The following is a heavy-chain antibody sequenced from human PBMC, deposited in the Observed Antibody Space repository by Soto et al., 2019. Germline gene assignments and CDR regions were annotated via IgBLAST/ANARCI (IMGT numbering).Heavy chain of an antibody. V-gene: IGHV3-30-3*01. J-gene: IGHJ6*02. CDR3: ARDITIFGVVISYGMDV. Sequence: PGGSLRLSCAASGFTFSSYAMHWVRQAPGKGLEWVAVISYDGSNKYYADSVKGRFTISRDNSKNTLYLQMNSLRAEDTAVYYCARDITIFGVVISYGMDVWGQGTTVTVSS. CDR1: GFTFSSYA. D-gene: IGHD3-3*01. CDR2: ISYDGSNK.